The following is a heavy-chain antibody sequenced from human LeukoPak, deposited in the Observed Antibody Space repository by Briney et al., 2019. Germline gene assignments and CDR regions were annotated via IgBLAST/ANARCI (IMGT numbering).Heavy chain of an antibody. Sequence: GGSLRLSCAASGFTFSDAWMSWVRQAPGKGLEWVGRIKSKTDGGTTDYAAPVKGRFTISRDNSKNTLYLQMNSLRAEDTAVYYCAKGELELRLAVPPPLNDAFDIWGQGTMVTVSS. V-gene: IGHV3-15*01. D-gene: IGHD1-7*01. CDR3: AKGELELRLAVPPPLNDAFDI. CDR2: IKSKTDGGTT. CDR1: GFTFSDAW. J-gene: IGHJ3*02.